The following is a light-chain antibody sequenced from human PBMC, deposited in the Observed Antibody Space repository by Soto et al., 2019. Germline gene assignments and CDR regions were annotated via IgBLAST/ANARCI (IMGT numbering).Light chain of an antibody. CDR1: SSDVGGYDY. CDR3: SSYTGSSTYV. Sequence: QSVLTQPASVSGSPGQSITISCTGTSSDVGGYDYVSWYQQLPGKAPKLMIYDVSNRPSGVSNRFSGSKSGTTASLTISGLQAEDEADYYCSSYTGSSTYVFGTGTKVTVL. J-gene: IGLJ1*01. CDR2: DVS. V-gene: IGLV2-14*01.